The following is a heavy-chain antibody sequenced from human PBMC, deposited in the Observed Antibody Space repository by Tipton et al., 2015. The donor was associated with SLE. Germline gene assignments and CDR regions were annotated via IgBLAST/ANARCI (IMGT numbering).Heavy chain of an antibody. CDR3: ARHQLGPADY. D-gene: IGHD2-2*01. V-gene: IGHV4-38-2*01. J-gene: IGHJ4*02. CDR1: TYSISNGHY. Sequence: TLSLTCSVSTYSISNGHYWAWVRQPPGKGLEWIGTVYHTGNTYYNPSLKSRVTMSVDTSKNQFSLKLNSVTAADTAVYYCARHQLGPADYWGQGTLVTVSS. CDR2: VYHTGNT.